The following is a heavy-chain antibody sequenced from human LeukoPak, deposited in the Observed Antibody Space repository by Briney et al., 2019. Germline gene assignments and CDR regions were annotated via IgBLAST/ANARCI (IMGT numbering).Heavy chain of an antibody. CDR3: AKDPTPSVVVPAARPKTYGMDV. Sequence: PARSLRLSCAASGFTFSSYGMHWIRQAPGKGLEWVAVISYDGSNKYYADSVKGRFTISRDNSKNTLYLQMNSLRAEDTAVYYCAKDPTPSVVVPAARPKTYGMDVWGKGTTVTVSS. V-gene: IGHV3-30*18. J-gene: IGHJ6*04. D-gene: IGHD2-2*01. CDR1: GFTFSSYG. CDR2: ISYDGSNK.